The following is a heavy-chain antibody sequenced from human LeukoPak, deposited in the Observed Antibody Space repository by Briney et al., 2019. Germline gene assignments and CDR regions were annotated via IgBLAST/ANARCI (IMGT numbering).Heavy chain of an antibody. Sequence: GGSLRLSCAASGFTFSSYSMNWVRQAPGKGLEWVSSISSGSSYIYYADSVKGRFTISRDNAKNSLYLQMNSLRAEDTAVYYCARVWELGEYFDYWGQGTLVTVSS. CDR3: ARVWELGEYFDY. D-gene: IGHD1-26*01. V-gene: IGHV3-21*01. CDR2: ISSGSSYI. CDR1: GFTFSSYS. J-gene: IGHJ4*02.